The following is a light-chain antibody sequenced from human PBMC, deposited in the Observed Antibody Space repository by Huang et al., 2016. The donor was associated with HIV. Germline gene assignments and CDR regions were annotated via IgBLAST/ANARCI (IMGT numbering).Light chain of an antibody. V-gene: IGKV1-39*01. CDR2: AAS. Sequence: DIQMTQSPSSLSASVGDRVTITCRASQTISSYLNWYQQKPEKAPKLLIYAASSLQSGVPSRVSGSGSGTDFTLTISSLQPEDFATYYCQQSFSAPRTFGQGTKVEVK. J-gene: IGKJ1*01. CDR3: QQSFSAPRT. CDR1: QTISSY.